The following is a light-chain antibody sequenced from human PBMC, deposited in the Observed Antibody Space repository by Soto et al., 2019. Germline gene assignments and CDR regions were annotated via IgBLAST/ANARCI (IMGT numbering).Light chain of an antibody. J-gene: IGLJ1*01. CDR3: CSFAGSGILGV. Sequence: QSGLTQPASVSGSPGQSITISCTGTSSDVGRYNLVSWYQQHPGKAPKLMISEDYKRPSGVSTRFSGSKSGNTASLTISGLQAEDEADYYCCSFAGSGILGVFGTGTKVTVL. CDR2: EDY. V-gene: IGLV2-23*01. CDR1: SSDVGRYNL.